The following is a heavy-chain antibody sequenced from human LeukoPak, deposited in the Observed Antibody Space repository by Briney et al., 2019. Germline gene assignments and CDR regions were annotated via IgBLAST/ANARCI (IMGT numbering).Heavy chain of an antibody. CDR2: ISGSGGST. D-gene: IGHD2-2*01. CDR3: AKSNCSSTSCYPVYYYYGMDV. J-gene: IGHJ6*02. V-gene: IGHV3-23*01. Sequence: GGSLRLSCAASGFTFSSYAMSWVRQAPGKGLEWVSAISGSGGSTYYADSVKGRFTISRDNSKNTLYLQMNSPRAEDTAVYYCAKSNCSSTSCYPVYYYYGMDVWGQGTTVTVSS. CDR1: GFTFSSYA.